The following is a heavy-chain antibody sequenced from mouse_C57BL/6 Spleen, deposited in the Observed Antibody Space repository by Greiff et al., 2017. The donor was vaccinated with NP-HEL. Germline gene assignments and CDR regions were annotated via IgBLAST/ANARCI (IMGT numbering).Heavy chain of an antibody. J-gene: IGHJ3*01. CDR1: GYAFTNYL. Sequence: QVQLQQSGAELVRPGTSVKVSCKASGYAFTNYLIEWVKQRPGQGLEWIGVINPGSGGTNYNEKFKGKATLTADKSSSTAYMQLSSLTSEDSAVYFCARQGGSSYWFAYWGQGTLVTVSA. D-gene: IGHD1-1*01. V-gene: IGHV1-54*01. CDR3: ARQGGSSYWFAY. CDR2: INPGSGGT.